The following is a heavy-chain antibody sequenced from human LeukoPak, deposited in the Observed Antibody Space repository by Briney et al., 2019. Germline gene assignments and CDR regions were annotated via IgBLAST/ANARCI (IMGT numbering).Heavy chain of an antibody. V-gene: IGHV4-30-4*08. Sequence: SQTLSLTCTVSGGSISSGDYYWSWIRQPPGKGLEWIGYIYYSGSTYYNPSLKSRVTISVDTSKNQFSLKLSSVTAADTAVYYCAREERYCSSTSCYSDAFDIWGQGTMVTVSS. CDR1: GGSISSGDYY. D-gene: IGHD2-2*01. CDR2: IYYSGST. CDR3: AREERYCSSTSCYSDAFDI. J-gene: IGHJ3*02.